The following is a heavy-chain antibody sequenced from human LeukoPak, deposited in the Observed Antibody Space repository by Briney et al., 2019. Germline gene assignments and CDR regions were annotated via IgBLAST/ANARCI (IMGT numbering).Heavy chain of an antibody. CDR2: TKYGGAT. V-gene: IGHV4-59*01. J-gene: IGHJ4*02. CDR3: ARGSPYDSYDY. Sequence: SETLSLTCTVSGGSISGYYWSWIRQSPGKGLEWIGYTKYGGATNYNPSLKSRVAASVDTSTNQFSLKLSSVTAADTAVYYCARGSPYDSYDYWGQGTLVTVSS. D-gene: IGHD3-10*01. CDR1: GGSISGYY.